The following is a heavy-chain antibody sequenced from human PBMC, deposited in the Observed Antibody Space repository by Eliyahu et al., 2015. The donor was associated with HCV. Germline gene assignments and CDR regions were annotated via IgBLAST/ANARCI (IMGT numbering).Heavy chain of an antibody. D-gene: IGHD4-23*01. J-gene: IGHJ4*03. CDR3: ARAMTTVARPGGFDY. CDR1: GFXFSSYS. CDR2: ISSSSSTI. Sequence: EVQLVESGGGLVQPGGSLRLSCAASGFXFSSYSMNWVRQAPGKGLEWVSYISSSSSTIYYADSVKGRFTISRDNAKNSLYLQMNSLRDEDTAVYYCARAMTTVARPGGFDYWGQGTGHRLL. V-gene: IGHV3-48*02.